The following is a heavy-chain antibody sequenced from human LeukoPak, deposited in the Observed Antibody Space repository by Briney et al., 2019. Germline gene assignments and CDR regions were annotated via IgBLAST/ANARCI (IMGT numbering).Heavy chain of an antibody. Sequence: GRSLRLSCAASGFTFDDYAMHWVRQAPGKGLEWVSGISWNSGSIGYADSVKGRFTISRENAKNSLYLQMNSLRAEDTALYYCAKDYGSGTPLYWYFDLWGRGTLVTVS. CDR2: ISWNSGSI. D-gene: IGHD3-10*01. J-gene: IGHJ2*01. CDR3: AKDYGSGTPLYWYFDL. CDR1: GFTFDDYA. V-gene: IGHV3-9*01.